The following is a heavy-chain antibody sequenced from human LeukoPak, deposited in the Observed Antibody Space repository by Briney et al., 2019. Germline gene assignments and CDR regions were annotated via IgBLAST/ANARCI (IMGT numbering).Heavy chain of an antibody. CDR3: ARGLGIQAFDI. J-gene: IGHJ3*02. CDR1: GGSISSSIYY. CDR2: IYYSGST. V-gene: IGHV4-61*01. Sequence: PSETLSLTCTVSGGSISSSIYYWSWIRQPPGKGLEWIGYIYYSGSTNYNPSLKSRVTISVDTPKNQFSLKLSSVTAADTAVYYCARGLGIQAFDIWGQGTMVTVSS. D-gene: IGHD7-27*01.